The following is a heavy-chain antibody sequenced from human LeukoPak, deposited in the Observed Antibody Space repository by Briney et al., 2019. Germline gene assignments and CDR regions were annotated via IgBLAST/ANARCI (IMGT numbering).Heavy chain of an antibody. CDR2: IYYSGGT. J-gene: IGHJ4*02. Sequence: KPSETLSLTCTVSGGSIGSSSYYWGWIRQPPGKGLEWIGSIYYSGGTYYNPSLKSRVTISVDTSKNQFSLKLSSVTAADTAVYYCARPGYSYGYYFDYWGQGTLVTVSS. CDR1: GGSIGSSSYY. D-gene: IGHD5-18*01. V-gene: IGHV4-39*01. CDR3: ARPGYSYGYYFDY.